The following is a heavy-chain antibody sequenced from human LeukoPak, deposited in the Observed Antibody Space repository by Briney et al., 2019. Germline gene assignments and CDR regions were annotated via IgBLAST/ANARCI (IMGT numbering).Heavy chain of an antibody. V-gene: IGHV3-30*04. CDR2: ISDDGTNK. CDR1: GFTFSTYA. Sequence: AGGSLRLSCAVSGFTFSTYAVHWVRQAPGKGLEWVAVISDDGTNKYYANSVKGRFTISRDNSKSTLYLQMDSLRAEDTAVYYCARVGNYDFWSGYSNTRGAFDIWGQGTVVTVSS. J-gene: IGHJ3*02. CDR3: ARVGNYDFWSGYSNTRGAFDI. D-gene: IGHD3-3*01.